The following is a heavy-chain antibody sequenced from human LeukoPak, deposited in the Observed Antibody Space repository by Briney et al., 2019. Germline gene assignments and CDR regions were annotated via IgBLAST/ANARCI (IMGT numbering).Heavy chain of an antibody. D-gene: IGHD3-22*01. CDR3: ARWGPMIVERGSYFDY. Sequence: ASVMVSCKASGYTFTSYDINWVRQSTGQGREWMGWMNPNSGNTGYAQKFQGRVTMTRNTSISTAYMELSSLRSEDTAVYYRARWGPMIVERGSYFDYWGQGTLVTVSS. J-gene: IGHJ4*02. CDR2: MNPNSGNT. CDR1: GYTFTSYD. V-gene: IGHV1-8*01.